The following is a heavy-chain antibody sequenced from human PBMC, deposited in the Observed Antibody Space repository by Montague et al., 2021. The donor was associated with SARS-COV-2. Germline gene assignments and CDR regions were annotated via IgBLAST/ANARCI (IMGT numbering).Heavy chain of an antibody. J-gene: IGHJ4*02. CDR1: GDSVSSNIAT. Sequence: SAISGDSVSSNIATWNWIRQSPSRGLERLGRTYYRSKWYNDYAESVKSRITIDPDTSKHQFSLHLNSVTPEDTAVYYCARIPVGSKYYFDFWGQGTLVTVSS. CDR3: ARIPVGSKYYFDF. V-gene: IGHV6-1*01. CDR2: TYYRSKWYN. D-gene: IGHD2-2*01.